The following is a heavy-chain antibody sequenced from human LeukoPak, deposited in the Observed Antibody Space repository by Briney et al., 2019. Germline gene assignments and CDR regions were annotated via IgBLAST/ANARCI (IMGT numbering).Heavy chain of an antibody. V-gene: IGHV3-30*18. D-gene: IGHD2-2*01. Sequence: PGRSLRRSCAASGFTFISYDIHWVRQAPGKGLEWVAVISYDGSNKYYADSVKGRFTISRDNSKNTLYLQVNSLRTEDTAVYYCAKNIPNCSSTSCPLDYWGQGTLVTVSS. CDR2: ISYDGSNK. CDR3: AKNIPNCSSTSCPLDY. J-gene: IGHJ4*02. CDR1: GFTFISYD.